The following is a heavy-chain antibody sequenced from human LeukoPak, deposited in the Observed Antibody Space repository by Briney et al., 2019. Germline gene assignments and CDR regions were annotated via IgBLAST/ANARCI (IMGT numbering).Heavy chain of an antibody. J-gene: IGHJ4*02. CDR1: GGSVSTYY. D-gene: IGHD6-13*01. CDR3: ARLVLYSKVFDY. CDR2: FFTSGTSGTA. Sequence: SETLSLTCTVSGGSVSTYYWSWIRQPAGKGLEFIGRFFTSGTSGTANYNPSLKNRVTMSLDTSKNQFSLKLTSVTAADTAVYYCARLVLYSKVFDYWGQGTLVTVSS. V-gene: IGHV4-4*07.